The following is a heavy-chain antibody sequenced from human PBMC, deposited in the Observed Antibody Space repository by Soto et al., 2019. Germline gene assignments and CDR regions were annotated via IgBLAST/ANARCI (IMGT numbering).Heavy chain of an antibody. CDR3: ARVSDRGYVR. CDR2: INHRGST. V-gene: IGHV4-34*01. Sequence: QVQLQQWGAGLLKPSETLSLTCAVYGGSFSGYYWSWIRQPPGKGLEWIGEINHRGSTSYIPSLKSRVTISVDASMTQFSLKVSSVSAADTAVYYCARVSDRGYVRWSQEALVTVSS. J-gene: IGHJ4*02. CDR1: GGSFSGYY. D-gene: IGHD5-12*01.